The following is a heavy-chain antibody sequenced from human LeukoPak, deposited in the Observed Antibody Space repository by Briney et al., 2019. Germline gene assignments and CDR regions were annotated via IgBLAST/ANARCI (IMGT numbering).Heavy chain of an antibody. CDR3: ARIHEYSSSSVAFDI. J-gene: IGHJ3*02. CDR1: GYTFTSYG. CDR2: IIPILGIA. Sequence: SVKVSCKASGYTFTSYGISWVRQAPGQGLEWMGRIIPILGIANYAQKFQGRVTITADESTSTAYMELSSLRSEDTAVYYCARIHEYSSSSVAFDIWGQGTMVTVSS. D-gene: IGHD6-6*01. V-gene: IGHV1-69*04.